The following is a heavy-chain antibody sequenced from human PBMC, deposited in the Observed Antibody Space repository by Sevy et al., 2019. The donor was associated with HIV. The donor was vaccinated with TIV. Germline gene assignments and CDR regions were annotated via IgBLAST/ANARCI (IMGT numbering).Heavy chain of an antibody. D-gene: IGHD6-13*01. J-gene: IGHJ4*02. CDR1: GFTFSSYA. CDR2: ISYDGSNK. Sequence: GGSLRLSCAASGFTFSSYAMHWVRQAPGKGLEWVAVISYDGSNKYYADSVKGRFTISRDNSKNTLYLQMNSLRAEDTAVHYCARVWEGIAAAGTDYWGQGTLVTVSS. CDR3: ARVWEGIAAAGTDY. V-gene: IGHV3-30-3*01.